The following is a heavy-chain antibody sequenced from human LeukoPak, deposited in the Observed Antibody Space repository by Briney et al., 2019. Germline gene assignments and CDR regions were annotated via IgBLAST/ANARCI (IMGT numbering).Heavy chain of an antibody. D-gene: IGHD3-16*01. Sequence: PGGSLRLSCAASGFTFSSYAMHWVRQAPGKGLEWVAVTASDDVNEDYAESVKGRFTVSRDISQKTVYLQMNGLRAEDTAVYYCAMDYYDVNGYSRGWDYWGRGTLVTVSS. CDR3: AMDYYDVNGYSRGWDY. CDR1: GFTFSSYA. V-gene: IGHV3-30*06. J-gene: IGHJ4*02. CDR2: TASDDVNE.